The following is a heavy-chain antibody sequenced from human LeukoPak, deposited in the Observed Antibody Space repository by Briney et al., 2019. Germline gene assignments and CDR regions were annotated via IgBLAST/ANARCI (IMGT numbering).Heavy chain of an antibody. Sequence: GGSLRLSCAASGFTFSDYSMKWVRQAPGKGLEWVSSISSSSSYIYYADSVKGRFTISRDNAKNSLNLQMNSLRAEDTAVYYCARGVVVTGLDYWGQGTLVTVSS. J-gene: IGHJ4*02. D-gene: IGHD2-2*01. CDR1: GFTFSDYS. CDR3: ARGVVVTGLDY. CDR2: ISSSSSYI. V-gene: IGHV3-21*01.